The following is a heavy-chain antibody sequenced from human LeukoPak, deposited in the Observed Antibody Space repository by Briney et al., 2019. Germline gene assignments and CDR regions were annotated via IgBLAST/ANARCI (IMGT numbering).Heavy chain of an antibody. D-gene: IGHD2-15*01. CDR2: IYPGDSDT. V-gene: IGHV5-51*01. CDR1: GYTFTNYW. J-gene: IGHJ4*02. Sequence: GESLRISCQGSGYTFTNYWIGWVRQMPGKGLEWMGIIYPGDSDTRYSPSSQGQVTISADKSINTTYLQWSSLEASDTAMYYCANSLYCTGGSCYSFDYWGQGTQVTVSS. CDR3: ANSLYCTGGSCYSFDY.